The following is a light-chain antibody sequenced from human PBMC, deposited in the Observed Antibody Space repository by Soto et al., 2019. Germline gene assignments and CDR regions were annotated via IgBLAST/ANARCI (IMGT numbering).Light chain of an antibody. CDR3: QHYDGSPRT. CDR2: GVF. V-gene: IGKV3-20*01. Sequence: ETVLTQSPGTVSLSPGERATLSCTTSQSVKSNYLAWYQQKPGQAPRLLIYGVFNRATGIPDRFSGSGSGTDFTLTISGLEPEDSAVYYCQHYDGSPRTFGQWTKLEI. CDR1: QSVKSNY. J-gene: IGKJ2*01.